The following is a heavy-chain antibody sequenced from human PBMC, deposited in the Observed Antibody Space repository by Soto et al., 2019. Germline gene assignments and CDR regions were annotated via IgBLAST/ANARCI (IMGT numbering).Heavy chain of an antibody. CDR1: GYSFTSYW. V-gene: IGHV5-51*01. CDR2: IYPGDSDT. Sequence: GESLKISCKGSGYSFTSYWIGWVRQMPGKGLEWMGIIYPGDSDTRYSPSFQGQVTISADKSISTAYLQWSSLKASDTAMYYCATQNWNYSYYYYYGMDVWGQGTTVTVSS. J-gene: IGHJ6*02. CDR3: ATQNWNYSYYYYYGMDV. D-gene: IGHD1-7*01.